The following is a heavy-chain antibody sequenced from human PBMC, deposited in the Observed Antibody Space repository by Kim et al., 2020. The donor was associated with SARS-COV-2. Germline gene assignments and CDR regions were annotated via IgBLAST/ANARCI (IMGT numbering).Heavy chain of an antibody. J-gene: IGHJ3*02. CDR2: ISGSGGST. CDR1: GFTFSSYA. V-gene: IGHV3-23*01. D-gene: IGHD1-26*01. CDR3: AKDGRYSGRYSDFDI. Sequence: GGSLRLSCAASGFTFSSYAMTWVRQAPGKGLEWVSAISGSGGSTYYADSVKGRFTISRDNSKNTLYLQMNSLRAEDTAVYYCAKDGRYSGRYSDFDIWGQGTMVTVSS.